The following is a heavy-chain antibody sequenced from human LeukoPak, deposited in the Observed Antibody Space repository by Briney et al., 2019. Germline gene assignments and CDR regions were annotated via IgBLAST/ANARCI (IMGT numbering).Heavy chain of an antibody. D-gene: IGHD3-10*01. CDR1: GFTFSSYG. Sequence: GGSLRLSCAASGFTFSSYGMHWVRQAPGKGLEWVAFIRYDGSNKYYADSVKGRFTISRDNSKNTLYLQMNSLRAEDTAVYYCAKEGKNYYGSGSHAPDYYYYYMDVWGKGTTVTVSS. J-gene: IGHJ6*03. CDR2: IRYDGSNK. CDR3: AKEGKNYYGSGSHAPDYYYYYMDV. V-gene: IGHV3-30*02.